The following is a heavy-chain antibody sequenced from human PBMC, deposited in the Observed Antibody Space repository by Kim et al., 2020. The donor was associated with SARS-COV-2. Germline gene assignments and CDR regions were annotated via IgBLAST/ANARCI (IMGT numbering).Heavy chain of an antibody. V-gene: IGHV4-39*01. Sequence: AYYTPSLKSRVTISADTYKSQFSLKLSSVTAADTAVYYCARQRYSSSWHYWGQGTLVTVSS. CDR3: ARQRYSSSWHY. CDR2: A. D-gene: IGHD6-13*01. J-gene: IGHJ4*02.